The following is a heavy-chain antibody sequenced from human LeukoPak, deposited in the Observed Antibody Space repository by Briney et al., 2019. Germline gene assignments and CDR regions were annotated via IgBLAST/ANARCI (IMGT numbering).Heavy chain of an antibody. V-gene: IGHV1-18*01. CDR2: ISAYNGNT. D-gene: IGHD3-16*02. CDR3: ARAQYVWGSYRPDDAFDI. CDR1: GYTFTSYG. J-gene: IGHJ3*02. Sequence: ASVKVSCKASGYTFTSYGISWVRQAPGQGLEWMGWISAYNGNTDYAQKLQGRVTMTTDTSTNTAYMELRSLRSDDTAVYYCARAQYVWGSYRPDDAFDIWGQGTMVTVSS.